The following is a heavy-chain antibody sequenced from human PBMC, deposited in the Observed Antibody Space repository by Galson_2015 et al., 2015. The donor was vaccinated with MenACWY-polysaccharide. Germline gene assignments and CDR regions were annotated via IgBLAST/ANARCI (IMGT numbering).Heavy chain of an antibody. Sequence: SLRLSCAASGFTFSNYWMTWVRQAPGKGLEWVANIKKDGSEKYYVDSVKGRFTISRDNALYLQMNSLRAEDTAVYSCARGHYGLDVWGQGTTVIVSS. CDR2: IKKDGSEK. CDR3: ARGHYGLDV. J-gene: IGHJ6*02. V-gene: IGHV3-7*03. CDR1: GFTFSNYW.